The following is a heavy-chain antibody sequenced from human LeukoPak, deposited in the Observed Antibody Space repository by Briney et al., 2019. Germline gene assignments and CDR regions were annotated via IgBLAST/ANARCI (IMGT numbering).Heavy chain of an antibody. J-gene: IGHJ4*02. CDR2: ISGSGGST. CDR1: GFTFSNAW. V-gene: IGHV3-23*01. D-gene: IGHD2-2*02. CDR3: AKGDCSSTSCYTSPFDY. Sequence: PGGSLRLSCAASGFTFSNAWMSWVRQAPGKGLEWVSAISGSGGSTYYADSVKGRFTISRDNSKNTLYLQMNSLRAEDTAVYYCAKGDCSSTSCYTSPFDYWGQGTLVTVSS.